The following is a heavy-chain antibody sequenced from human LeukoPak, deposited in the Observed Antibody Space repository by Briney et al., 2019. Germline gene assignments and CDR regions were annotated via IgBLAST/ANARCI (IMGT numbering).Heavy chain of an antibody. Sequence: SVKVSCKASGYTFPSYFMHWVRQAPGQGLEWMGGIIPIFGTANYAQKFQGRVTITADESTSTAYMELSSLRSEDTAVYYCARQGTYYYDSSGYFWFDYWGQGTLVTVSS. CDR2: IIPIFGTA. CDR1: GYTFPSYF. J-gene: IGHJ4*02. CDR3: ARQGTYYYDSSGYFWFDY. D-gene: IGHD3-22*01. V-gene: IGHV1-69*13.